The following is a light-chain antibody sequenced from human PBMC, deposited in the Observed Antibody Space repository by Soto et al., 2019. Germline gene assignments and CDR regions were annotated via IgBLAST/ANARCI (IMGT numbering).Light chain of an antibody. J-gene: IGKJ2*01. CDR3: QQYYIVPYT. V-gene: IGKV3-20*01. CDR2: GAS. CDR1: QSVSSSY. Sequence: EIVLTQSPGTLSLSPGERATLSCRASQSVSSSYLAWYQQKPGQAPRLLIYGASSRATGIPDRFSGSGSGTDFTLTISRLEPEDFAVYYCQQYYIVPYTFGQGTKLEIK.